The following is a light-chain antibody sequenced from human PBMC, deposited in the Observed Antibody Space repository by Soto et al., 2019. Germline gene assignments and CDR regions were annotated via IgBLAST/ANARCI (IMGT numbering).Light chain of an antibody. CDR3: SSYTTSNTRQIV. CDR1: SSDVGGYNY. CDR2: DAT. J-gene: IGLJ1*01. Sequence: QSALTQPASVSGSPGQSITISCTGTSSDVGGYNYASWYQHHPGKAPKLIIYDATNRPSGVSNPFSGSKSGNTASLTISGLQPEDEADYYCSSYTTSNTRQIVFGTGTKVTVL. V-gene: IGLV2-14*03.